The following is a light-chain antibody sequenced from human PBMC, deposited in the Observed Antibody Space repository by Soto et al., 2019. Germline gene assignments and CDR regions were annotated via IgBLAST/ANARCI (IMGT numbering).Light chain of an antibody. CDR2: GVS. J-gene: IGLJ1*01. CDR3: SSYTSSITPYV. V-gene: IGLV2-14*01. CDR1: ITDIGAYNY. Sequence: SVLTQPASVSGSPGQSITISCTGTITDIGAYNYVSWYQQHPGKAPKLLIYGVSSRPSGVSNRFSGSKSGNAAYLTISGLQADDEAEYYCSSYTSSITPYVFGTGTKVTVL.